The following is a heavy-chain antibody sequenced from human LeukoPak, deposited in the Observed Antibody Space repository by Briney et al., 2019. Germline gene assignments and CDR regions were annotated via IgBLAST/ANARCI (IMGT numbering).Heavy chain of an antibody. Sequence: GGSLRLSCAASGFTFSSYNMNWVRQAPGKGLEWVSFISSSSSYICYADSVKGRFTISRDNAKNSLYLQMNSLRAGDTGVYYCGSSRSAEYFQHWGQGTLVTVSS. CDR2: ISSSSSYI. J-gene: IGHJ1*01. CDR1: GFTFSSYN. CDR3: GSSRSAEYFQH. V-gene: IGHV3-21*01. D-gene: IGHD6-13*01.